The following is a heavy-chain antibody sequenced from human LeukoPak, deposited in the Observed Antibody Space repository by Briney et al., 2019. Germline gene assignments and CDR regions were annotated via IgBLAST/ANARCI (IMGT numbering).Heavy chain of an antibody. V-gene: IGHV3-21*01. CDR2: ISSSSSYI. CDR1: GFTFSSYS. J-gene: IGHJ5*02. CDR3: ARDYSAWRSSEANWFDP. D-gene: IGHD6-25*01. Sequence: GGSLRLSCAASGFTFSSYSVNWVRQAPGKGLEWVSSISSSSSYIYYADSVKGRFTISRDNAKNSLYLQMNSLRAEDTAVYYCARDYSAWRSSEANWFDPWGQGTLVTVSS.